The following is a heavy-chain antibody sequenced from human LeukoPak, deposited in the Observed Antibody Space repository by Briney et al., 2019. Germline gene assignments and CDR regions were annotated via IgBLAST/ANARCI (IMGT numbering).Heavy chain of an antibody. CDR2: ISGSGGST. D-gene: IGHD3-10*01. V-gene: IGHV3-23*01. Sequence: GGSLRLSCAASGFTFSSYAMSWVRQAPGKGLEWVSAISGSGGSTYYADSVKGRFTISRDNSKSTLYLQMNSLRAEDTAVYYCAKDLLLWFGEDYWGQGTLVTVSS. CDR3: AKDLLLWFGEDY. CDR1: GFTFSSYA. J-gene: IGHJ4*02.